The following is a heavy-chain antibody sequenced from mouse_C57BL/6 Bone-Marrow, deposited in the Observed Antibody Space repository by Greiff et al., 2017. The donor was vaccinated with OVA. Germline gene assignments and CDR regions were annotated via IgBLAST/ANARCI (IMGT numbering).Heavy chain of an antibody. V-gene: IGHV1-15*01. D-gene: IGHD2-5*01. J-gene: IGHJ4*01. CDR2: IDPETGGT. CDR3: TRGYSNYYAMDY. CDR1: GYTFTDYE. Sequence: VKVVESGAELVGPGASVTLSCKASGYTFTDYEMHWVKQTPVHGLEWIGAIDPETGGTAYNQKFKGKAILTADKSSSTAYMELRSLTSEDSAVYYCTRGYSNYYAMDYWGQGTSVTVSS.